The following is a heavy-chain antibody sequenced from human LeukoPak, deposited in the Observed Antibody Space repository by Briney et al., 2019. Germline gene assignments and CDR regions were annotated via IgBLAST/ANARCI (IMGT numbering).Heavy chain of an antibody. Sequence: PSETLSLTCTVSGGSISSYYWSWIRQPPGKGLEWIGEINHSGSTNYNPSLKSRVTISVHTSKNQFSLKLSSVTGADTAVYYCARDDCSGGSCYSTDVWGKGTTVTVSS. D-gene: IGHD2-15*01. V-gene: IGHV4-34*01. J-gene: IGHJ6*04. CDR1: GGSISSYY. CDR2: INHSGST. CDR3: ARDDCSGGSCYSTDV.